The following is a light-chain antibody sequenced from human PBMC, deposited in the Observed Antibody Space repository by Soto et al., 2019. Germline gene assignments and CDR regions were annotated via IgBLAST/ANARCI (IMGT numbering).Light chain of an antibody. V-gene: IGKV1-39*01. CDR2: AAS. Sequence: DIQMTQSPSPLSASVGDRVTITCRASQTIRNYLNWYQQKPGEAPKLLIYAASRLQSGVPSRFSGSGSGTDFSLTINTLQPEDNATYYRQQSYSTPRFGGGTKVEIK. J-gene: IGKJ4*01. CDR3: QQSYSTPR. CDR1: QTIRNY.